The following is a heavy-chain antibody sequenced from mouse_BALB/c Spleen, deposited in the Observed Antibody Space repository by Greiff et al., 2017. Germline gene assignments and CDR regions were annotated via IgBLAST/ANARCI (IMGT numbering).Heavy chain of an antibody. J-gene: IGHJ4*01. Sequence: VQLVESGPGLVAPSQSLSITCTVSGFSLTSYGVHWVRQPPGKGLEWLGVIWAGGSTNYNSALMSRLSISKDNSKSQVFLKMNSLQTDDTAMYYCARDHYRYDVWAMDYWGQGTSVTVSS. V-gene: IGHV2-9*02. D-gene: IGHD2-14*01. CDR3: ARDHYRYDVWAMDY. CDR2: IWAGGST. CDR1: GFSLTSYG.